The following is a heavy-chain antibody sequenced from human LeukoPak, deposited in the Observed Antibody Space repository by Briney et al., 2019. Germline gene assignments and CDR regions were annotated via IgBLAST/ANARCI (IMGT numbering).Heavy chain of an antibody. D-gene: IGHD2-2*01. Sequence: PSETLSLTCAVSGGSISSSNWWSWVRQPPGKGLEWIGEIYHSGSTNYNPSLKSRVIISVDKSKNQLSLKLSSVTAADTAVYYCARVRRTGGLVVVPAAIDYWGQGTLVTVSS. J-gene: IGHJ4*02. CDR3: ARVRRTGGLVVVPAAIDY. CDR2: IYHSGST. V-gene: IGHV4-4*02. CDR1: GGSISSSNW.